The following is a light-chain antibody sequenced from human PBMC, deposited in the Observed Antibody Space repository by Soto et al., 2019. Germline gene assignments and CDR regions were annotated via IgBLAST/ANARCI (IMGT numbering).Light chain of an antibody. CDR2: GAS. Sequence: ESVLTQSPGTLSLSPGERATLSCRASQSVSSRYLAWYQQKPGQAPRLLIYGASSRATGIPDRFSGSGSGTDFTLTISRLEPEDFAVYYCQQYGTSPPITFGQGTRLEIK. CDR3: QQYGTSPPIT. CDR1: QSVSSRY. V-gene: IGKV3-20*01. J-gene: IGKJ5*01.